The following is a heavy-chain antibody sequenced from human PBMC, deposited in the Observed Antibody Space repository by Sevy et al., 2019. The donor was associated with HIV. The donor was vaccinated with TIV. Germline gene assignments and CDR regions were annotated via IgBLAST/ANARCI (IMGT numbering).Heavy chain of an antibody. J-gene: IGHJ5*02. D-gene: IGHD1-26*01. CDR1: GFTFSSYD. CDR2: ISSSGSSI. Sequence: GGSLRLSCTASGFTFSSYDMNWVRQAPGKGLEWVSKISSSGSSIYYADSVKGRFTISRDNAKNSLNLQMNSLRVEDTAVYYCTRNGRAFDNGFDPWGQGTLVTVSS. V-gene: IGHV3-48*03. CDR3: TRNGRAFDNGFDP.